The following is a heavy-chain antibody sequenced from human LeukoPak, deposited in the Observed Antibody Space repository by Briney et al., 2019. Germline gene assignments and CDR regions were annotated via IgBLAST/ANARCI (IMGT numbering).Heavy chain of an antibody. CDR1: GFTFGSNW. J-gene: IGHJ4*02. Sequence: GGSLRLSCAASGFTFGSNWMHWVRQAPGKGLVWVSRINEDGSTTNYADSVKGRSTIFRDNAKNTLYLQMNSLRAEDTAVYYCVRDLGGRSGHWGQGTLVTVSS. D-gene: IGHD1-26*01. V-gene: IGHV3-74*01. CDR2: INEDGSTT. CDR3: VRDLGGRSGH.